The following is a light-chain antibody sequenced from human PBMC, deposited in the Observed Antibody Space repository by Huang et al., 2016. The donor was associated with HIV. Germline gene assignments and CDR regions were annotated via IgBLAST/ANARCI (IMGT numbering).Light chain of an antibody. J-gene: IGKJ1*01. CDR3: LQDYNFPWT. CDR1: QGIRND. CDR2: ATS. V-gene: IGKV1-6*01. Sequence: AIQMTQSPSSLSASVGDRVTITCRASQGIRNDLGWYQQRPGKAPKLPIYATSSLQSGVPSRFSGSGSGTDFTLTISSLRPEDFATYYCLQDYNFPWTFGQGTRVEIK.